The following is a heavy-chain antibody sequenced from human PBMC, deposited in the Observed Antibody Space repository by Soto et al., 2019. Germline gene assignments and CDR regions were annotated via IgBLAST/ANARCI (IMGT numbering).Heavy chain of an antibody. CDR3: ARGPSMGRYYGMDV. D-gene: IGHD3-10*01. V-gene: IGHV3-33*01. Sequence: QVQLVESGGGVVQPGRSLRLSCAASGFTFSSYGMHWVRQAPGKGLEWVAVIWYDGSNKYYADSVKGRFTISRDNSKNTLYLQKNSLRAEDTAVYYCARGPSMGRYYGMDVWGQGTTVTVSS. J-gene: IGHJ6*02. CDR1: GFTFSSYG. CDR2: IWYDGSNK.